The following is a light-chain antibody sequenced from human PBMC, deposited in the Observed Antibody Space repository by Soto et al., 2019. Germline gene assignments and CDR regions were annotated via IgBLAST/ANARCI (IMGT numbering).Light chain of an antibody. J-gene: IGKJ4*01. V-gene: IGKV1-5*01. CDR3: QQYNRYSLT. CDR1: QSISSW. Sequence: DIQMTQSPSTLSASVGDRVTITCRASQSISSWLARYQQKPGKAPKLLIYDASSLESGVPSRFSGSGSDTEFTLTINNLQPDDFATYHCQQYNRYSLTFGGGTKVEI. CDR2: DAS.